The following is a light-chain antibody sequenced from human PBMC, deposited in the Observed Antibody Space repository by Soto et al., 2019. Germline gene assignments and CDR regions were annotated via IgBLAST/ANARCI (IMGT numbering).Light chain of an antibody. CDR3: SSYGASSTL. Sequence: QSALTQPASLSGSPGQSITISCTGTSSDIGSYNYVSWYQQHPGKAPKLMIFDVSYRPSGISDRFSGSKSGNTASLTISGLQPEDEADYYGSSYGASSTLFGGGTKPTVL. CDR2: DVS. CDR1: SSDIGSYNY. J-gene: IGLJ2*01. V-gene: IGLV2-14*03.